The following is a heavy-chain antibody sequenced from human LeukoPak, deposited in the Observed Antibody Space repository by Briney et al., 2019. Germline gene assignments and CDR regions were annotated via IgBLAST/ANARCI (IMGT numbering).Heavy chain of an antibody. V-gene: IGHV3-30-3*01. J-gene: IGHJ4*02. D-gene: IGHD1-26*01. CDR3: ARDPSGSGSDWPNWGFDY. CDR1: GFTFRAYA. Sequence: GGSLRLSCAASGFTFRAYAIHWVRQAPGKGREWVAFISYDGGTKEYTDSVKGRFTISRDNSKNTLFLQMNSLRAEDTAVYYCARDPSGSGSDWPNWGFDYWGQGTLVTVSS. CDR2: ISYDGGTK.